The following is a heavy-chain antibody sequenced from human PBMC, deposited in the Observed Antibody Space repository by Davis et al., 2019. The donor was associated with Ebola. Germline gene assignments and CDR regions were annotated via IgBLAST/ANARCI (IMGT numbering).Heavy chain of an antibody. D-gene: IGHD6-13*01. CDR2: ISNGGGVI. V-gene: IGHV3-23*01. CDR3: AKGGPIAASGTKSIDS. Sequence: GGSLRLSCAASGVSFSNYAMAWVRQVPGKGLEWLSSISNGGGVIDYADSVKGRFTISRDNYINTLYLQMISLRVDDTALYYCAKGGPIAASGTKSIDSWGQGTLVTVSS. CDR1: GVSFSNYA. J-gene: IGHJ4*02.